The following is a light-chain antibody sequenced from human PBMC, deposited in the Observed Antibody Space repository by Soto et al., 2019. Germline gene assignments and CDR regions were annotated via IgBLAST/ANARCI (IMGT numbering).Light chain of an antibody. J-gene: IGLJ1*01. Sequence: QSVLTQPPSASGTPGQRVTISCSGSSSNIGSNYVYWYQQLPGTAPKLLIYRNNQRPSGVPDRFSGSKSGTSASLAISGLRSEDEADYYCAAWDDILSGYVFVTGTKVTVL. CDR1: SSNIGSNY. V-gene: IGLV1-47*01. CDR2: RNN. CDR3: AAWDDILSGYV.